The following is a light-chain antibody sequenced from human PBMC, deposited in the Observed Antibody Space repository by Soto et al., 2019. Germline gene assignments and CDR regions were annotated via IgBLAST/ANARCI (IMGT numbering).Light chain of an antibody. J-gene: IGLJ2*01. CDR2: LEGGGSY. Sequence: QLVLTQSSSASASLGSSVKLTCTLNSGHSNFIIAWHQQQPGKAPRYLMKLEGGGSYTKGSGVPDRFSGSSSGPDRHLTISNLQSEDEADYYCQTWDSDTPSPFGGGTKVTVL. CDR1: SGHSNFI. V-gene: IGLV4-60*03. CDR3: QTWDSDTPSP.